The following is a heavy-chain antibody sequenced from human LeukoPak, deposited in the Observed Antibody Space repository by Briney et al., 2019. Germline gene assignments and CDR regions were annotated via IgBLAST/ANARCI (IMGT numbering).Heavy chain of an antibody. CDR2: ISTNGGST. CDR3: VKGYCSGGNCFSRTMYYFDN. V-gene: IGHV3-64D*09. CDR1: GFTFSNYA. J-gene: IGHJ4*02. Sequence: GGSLGLSCSASGFTFSNYAMHWVRQAPGKGLEYVSAISTNGGSTYYADSVKGRFTISRDNSKNTLYLQMSSLRADDTAVYYCVKGYCSGGNCFSRTMYYFDNWGQGTLVTVSS. D-gene: IGHD2-15*01.